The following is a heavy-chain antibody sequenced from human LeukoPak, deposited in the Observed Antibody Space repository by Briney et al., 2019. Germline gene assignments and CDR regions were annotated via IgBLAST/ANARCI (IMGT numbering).Heavy chain of an antibody. D-gene: IGHD6-6*01. CDR2: IYSGGST. Sequence: PGGSLGLSCAASGFTVSSNYMSWARQAPGKGLEWVSVIYSGGSTYYADSGKGRFTISTDNSQNTLSIQMSSLRAEDTAVYNCARDRGGSSGRGPHSFDYWGQGTLVTVSS. CDR1: GFTVSSNY. J-gene: IGHJ4*02. CDR3: ARDRGGSSGRGPHSFDY. V-gene: IGHV3-53*01.